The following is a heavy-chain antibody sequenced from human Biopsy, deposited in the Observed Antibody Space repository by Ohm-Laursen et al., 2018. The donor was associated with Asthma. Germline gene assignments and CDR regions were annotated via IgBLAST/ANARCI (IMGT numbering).Heavy chain of an antibody. V-gene: IGHV1-3*01. CDR2: INAANGNT. D-gene: IGHD3-9*01. J-gene: IGHJ3*02. CDR3: ARTYFDFLTGQVHDAFAM. Sequence: SVKVSCKASGYTFINYAIHWVRQAPGHSLEWIGWINAANGNTKYSQKFQGRLTISRDTSASTAYMDLSSLRSEDTAVYYCARTYFDFLTGQVHDAFAMWGQGTMVTVSS. CDR1: GYTFINYA.